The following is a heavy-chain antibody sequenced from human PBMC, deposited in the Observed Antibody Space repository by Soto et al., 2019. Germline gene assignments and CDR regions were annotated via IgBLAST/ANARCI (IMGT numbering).Heavy chain of an antibody. J-gene: IGHJ1*01. Sequence: QVQLVQSGVEVKKPGASVTVSCKASGYTFPNYGINWVRQAPGQGLEWMGWISAYNGNTDYAQKLQGRATMTTDTTTTTAYMEVTNLRSDDTAVYYCASDVIPYCGSDCSPWDFRHWGQGTLVIVSS. CDR2: ISAYNGNT. CDR1: GYTFPNYG. V-gene: IGHV1-18*04. CDR3: ASDVIPYCGSDCSPWDFRH. D-gene: IGHD2-21*02.